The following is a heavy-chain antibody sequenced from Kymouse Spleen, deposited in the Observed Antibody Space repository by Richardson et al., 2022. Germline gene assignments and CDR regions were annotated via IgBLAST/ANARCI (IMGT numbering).Heavy chain of an antibody. V-gene: IGHV1-46*03. D-gene: IGHD3-9*01. CDR3: AREDILTGYYPHYYYYGMDV. CDR2: INPSGGST. J-gene: IGHJ6*02. CDR1: GYTFTSYY. Sequence: QVQLVQSGAEVKKPGASVKVSCKASGYTFTSYYMHWVRQAPGQGLEWMGIINPSGGSTSYAQKFQGRVTMTRDTSTSTVYMELSSLRSEDTAVYYCAREDILTGYYPHYYYYGMDVWGQGTTVTVSS.